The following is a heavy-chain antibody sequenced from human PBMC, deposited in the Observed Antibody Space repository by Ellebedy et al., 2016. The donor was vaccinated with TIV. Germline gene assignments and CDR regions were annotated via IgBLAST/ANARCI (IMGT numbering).Heavy chain of an antibody. Sequence: SVKVSXXASGGTFSSYAISWVRQAPGQGLEWMGGIIPIFGTANYAQKFQGRVTITADKSTSTAYMELSSLRSEDTAMYYCARDWGVGSSGYYFFYWGQGTLVTVSS. J-gene: IGHJ4*02. V-gene: IGHV1-69*06. CDR3: ARDWGVGSSGYYFFY. CDR1: GGTFSSYA. D-gene: IGHD3-22*01. CDR2: IIPIFGTA.